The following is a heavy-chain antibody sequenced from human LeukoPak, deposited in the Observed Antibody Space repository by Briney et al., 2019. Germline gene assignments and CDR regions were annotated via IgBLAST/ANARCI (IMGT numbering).Heavy chain of an antibody. V-gene: IGHV3-15*01. Sequence: GGSLRLSCAASGFTFCNAWMSWVRQAPGKGLEWIGHIKSKTDGGTTDYAAPVRGRFTISRDDSKNTLYLQMDSLKTEDAAVYYCKHWRDYWGQGTLVTVSS. CDR2: IKSKTDGGTT. CDR3: KHWRDY. J-gene: IGHJ4*02. CDR1: GFTFCNAW.